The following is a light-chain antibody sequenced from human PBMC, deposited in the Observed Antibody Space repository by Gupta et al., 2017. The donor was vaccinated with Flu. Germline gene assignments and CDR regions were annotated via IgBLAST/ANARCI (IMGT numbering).Light chain of an antibody. V-gene: IGLV3-19*01. CDR1: SLRSYS. J-gene: IGLJ3*02. Sequence: SSELTQDPAVSVALGQTVRITCQGDSLRSYSASWYQQRPGQAPVLVMFAENNRPSGIPDRSSGSRSGNTASLTISGTQAEDEADYYCNSRDSSGNHLVFGGGTKVTVL. CDR3: NSRDSSGNHLV. CDR2: AEN.